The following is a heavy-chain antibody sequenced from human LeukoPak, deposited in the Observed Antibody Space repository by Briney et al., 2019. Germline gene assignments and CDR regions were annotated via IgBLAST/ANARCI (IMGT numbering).Heavy chain of an antibody. CDR1: GGSISGYY. V-gene: IGHV4-59*08. Sequence: SETLSLTCTVSGGSISGYYWTWIRQPPGKGLDWIGYIYYSGSTNYNPPLQSRVTISVDTSKNQFSLKLSSVTAADTAVYYCARRSSGWYNYFDEWGQGTLVTVSS. J-gene: IGHJ4*02. CDR2: IYYSGST. D-gene: IGHD6-19*01. CDR3: ARRSSGWYNYFDE.